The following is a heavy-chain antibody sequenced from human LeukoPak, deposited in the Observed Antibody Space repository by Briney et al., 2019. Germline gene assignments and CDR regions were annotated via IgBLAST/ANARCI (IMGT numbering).Heavy chain of an antibody. CDR1: GYTFTSYG. D-gene: IGHD3-10*01. CDR3: ARLPTGYGSGSYPIDY. CDR2: INPNSGGT. Sequence: GASVKVSCKASGYTFTSYGISWVRQAPGQGLEWMGRINPNSGGTNYAQKFQGRVTMTRDTSISTAYMELSRLRSDDTAVYYCARLPTGYGSGSYPIDYWGQGTLVTVSS. V-gene: IGHV1-2*06. J-gene: IGHJ4*02.